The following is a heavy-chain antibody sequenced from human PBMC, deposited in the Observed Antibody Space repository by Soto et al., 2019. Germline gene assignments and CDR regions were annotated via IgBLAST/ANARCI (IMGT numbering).Heavy chain of an antibody. Sequence: SETLSLTCTVSGGSISSYYWSWIRQPPGKGLEWIGHIYYSGSTNYNPSLKSRVTISVDTSKNQFSLKLSSVTAADTAVYYCARGIDLNSSGYNNWFDPWGQGTLVTVSS. CDR1: GGSISSYY. CDR2: IYYSGST. CDR3: ARGIDLNSSGYNNWFDP. J-gene: IGHJ5*02. V-gene: IGHV4-59*01. D-gene: IGHD3-22*01.